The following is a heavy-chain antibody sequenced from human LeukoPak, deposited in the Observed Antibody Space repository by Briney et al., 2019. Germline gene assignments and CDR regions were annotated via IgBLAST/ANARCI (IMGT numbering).Heavy chain of an antibody. CDR3: AKEFSFRDGYNHGFDN. CDR1: GFSVSSNY. J-gene: IGHJ4*02. Sequence: PGGSLRLSCAASGFSVSSNYMSWVRQALGKGLEWVSVIRSGGNTEHADSVKGRFTISRDNSKNTLYLQMNSLRADDTAVYYCAKEFSFRDGYNHGFDNWGQGTLVTVSS. CDR2: IRSGGNT. D-gene: IGHD5-24*01. V-gene: IGHV3-53*01.